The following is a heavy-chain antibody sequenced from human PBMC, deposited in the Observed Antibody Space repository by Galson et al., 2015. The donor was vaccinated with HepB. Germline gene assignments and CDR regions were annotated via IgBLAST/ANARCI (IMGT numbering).Heavy chain of an antibody. CDR2: ISYDGSNK. J-gene: IGHJ4*02. CDR3: AKDRVGSSWCNDFDY. V-gene: IGHV3-30*04. D-gene: IGHD6-13*01. CDR1: GFTFSGSA. Sequence: SLRLSCAASGFTFSGSAMHWVRQAPGKGLEWVAVISYDGSNKYYADSVKGRFTISRDNSKNTLFLQMNSLRPEDTAVYYCAKDRVGSSWCNDFDYWGQGTLVTVSS.